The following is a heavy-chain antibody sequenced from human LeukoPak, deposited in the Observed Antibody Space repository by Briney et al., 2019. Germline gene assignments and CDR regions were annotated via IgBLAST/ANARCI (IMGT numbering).Heavy chain of an antibody. J-gene: IGHJ5*02. CDR1: GYSIISDYY. Sequence: SETLSLTCAVSGYSIISDYYWGWFRLPPGKGLEWVGSINHSGSTYYNLSLKSRVTISVDTSKNQFSLSVSSVTAADTAVYYCAARRGIAPRPLGSWGQGTLVIVSS. D-gene: IGHD6-6*01. CDR3: AARRGIAPRPLGS. V-gene: IGHV4-38-2*01. CDR2: INHSGST.